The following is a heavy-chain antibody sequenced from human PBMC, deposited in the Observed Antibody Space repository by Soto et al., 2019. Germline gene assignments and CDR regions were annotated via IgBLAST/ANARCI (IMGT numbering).Heavy chain of an antibody. V-gene: IGHV3-23*01. D-gene: IGHD2-21*02. Sequence: LCCRFASITFRGDDVAWFLHAPGKGLEWVSTVLVAGRTHYPDSVQGRFTISGDNSKNTLFLQVDSLTAGDTAVYYCATATATAGGAFDMCGQGTMDT. CDR3: ATATATAGGAFDM. CDR1: SITFRGDD. J-gene: IGHJ3*02. CDR2: VLVAGRT.